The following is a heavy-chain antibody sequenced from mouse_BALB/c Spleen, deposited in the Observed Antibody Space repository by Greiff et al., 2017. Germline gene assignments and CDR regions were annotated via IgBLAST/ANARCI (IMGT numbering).Heavy chain of an antibody. D-gene: IGHD1-1*01. V-gene: IGHV1-69*01. J-gene: IGHJ1*01. CDR1: GYTFTDYW. CDR3: ARGGDYGSSDWYFDV. CDR2: IDTSDSYT. Sequence: QVQLQQPGAELVMPGASVKMSCKASGYTFTDYWMHWVKQRPGQGLEWIGAIDTSDSYTSYNQKFKGKATLTVDESSSTAYMQLSSLTSEDSAVYYCARGGDYGSSDWYFDVWGAGTTVTVSS.